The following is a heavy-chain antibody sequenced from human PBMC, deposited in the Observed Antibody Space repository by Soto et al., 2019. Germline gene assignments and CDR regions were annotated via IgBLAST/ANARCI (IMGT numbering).Heavy chain of an antibody. CDR1: GGSISTYY. V-gene: IGHV4-59*01. Sequence: QVQLQESGPGLVKPSETLSLTCTVSGGSISTYYWTWIRQPPGKGLEWIGYVYNSGTTNYNPSLKSRVTISIDTSKNQFSLELTSVTAADTAVYYCARDLRGSSYWGQGTLVTVSS. CDR2: VYNSGTT. J-gene: IGHJ4*02. CDR3: ARDLRGSSY.